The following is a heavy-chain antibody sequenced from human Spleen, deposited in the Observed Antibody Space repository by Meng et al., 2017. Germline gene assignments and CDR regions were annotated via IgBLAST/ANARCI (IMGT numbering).Heavy chain of an antibody. V-gene: IGHV1-46*01. D-gene: IGHD4-17*01. CDR2: VNPSDGGT. CDR3: ARAGTVTTVPNFVY. J-gene: IGHJ4*02. CDR1: GYTFTRYH. Sequence: ASVKVSCKASGYTFTRYHVHWVRQAPGQGLEWMGLVNPSDGGTTYPQKFQGRVTMTRDTSTSTVYMELSSLTSEDTAVYYCARAGTVTTVPNFVYWGQGTLVTVSS.